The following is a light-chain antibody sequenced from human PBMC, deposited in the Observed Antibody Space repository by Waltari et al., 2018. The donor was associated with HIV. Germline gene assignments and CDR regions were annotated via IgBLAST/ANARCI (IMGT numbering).Light chain of an antibody. CDR2: DNI. CDR1: NSNVGNNY. J-gene: IGLJ3*02. CDR3: GTWVSSLSIWV. Sequence: GNNSNVGNNYVSWYQLLPGGAPKLLIYDNINRPSGIPDRFSGSKSGTSATLRITGLQTGDEADYYCGTWVSSLSIWVFGGGTKVTVL. V-gene: IGLV1-51*01.